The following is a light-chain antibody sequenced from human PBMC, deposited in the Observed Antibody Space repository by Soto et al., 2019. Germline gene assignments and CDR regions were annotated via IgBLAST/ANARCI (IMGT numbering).Light chain of an antibody. CDR3: KRFNIYPLT. Sequence: DIQLTQSPSFLSASVGDRVTMTCRASQAISNYLGWYQQKQGKAPKLLIHAASALQRGVPSRFSGSGSETEFTLTFGGLQPEDFATYYCKRFNIYPLTFGGGTK. CDR2: AAS. V-gene: IGKV1-9*01. CDR1: QAISNY. J-gene: IGKJ4*01.